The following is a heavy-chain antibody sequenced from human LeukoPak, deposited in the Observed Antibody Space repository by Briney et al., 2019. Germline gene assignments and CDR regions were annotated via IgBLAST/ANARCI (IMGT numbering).Heavy chain of an antibody. Sequence: GGSLRLSCAASGFTFSSYAMSWVRQAPGKGLEWVSAISGSGGSTYYADSVKGRFTISRDNSKNTLYLQMNSLRAEDTAVYYCAKGRRGQNDIVVVPAAIGYWGQGTLVTVSS. J-gene: IGHJ4*02. CDR1: GFTFSSYA. V-gene: IGHV3-23*01. D-gene: IGHD2-2*01. CDR2: ISGSGGST. CDR3: AKGRRGQNDIVVVPAAIGY.